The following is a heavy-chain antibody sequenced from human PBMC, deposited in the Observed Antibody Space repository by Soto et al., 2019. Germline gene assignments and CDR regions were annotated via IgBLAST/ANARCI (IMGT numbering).Heavy chain of an antibody. Sequence: SGGSLRLSCAASGFTFSSYSMNWVRQAPGKGLEWVSSISSSSSYIYYADPVKGRFTISRDNAKNSLYLQMNSLRAEDTAVYYCARDLPHTFDYWGQGTLVTVSS. CDR1: GFTFSSYS. J-gene: IGHJ4*02. CDR3: ARDLPHTFDY. CDR2: ISSSSSYI. V-gene: IGHV3-21*01.